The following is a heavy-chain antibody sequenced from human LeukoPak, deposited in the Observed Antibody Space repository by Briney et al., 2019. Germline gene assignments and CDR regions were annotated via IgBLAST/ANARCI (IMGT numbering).Heavy chain of an antibody. D-gene: IGHD3-10*01. CDR3: AKPYHSGTFPPGY. Sequence: GGSLRLSCAASGGTFSSYAMSWGRQAQGKGLEWESASSGSGSRTYYADSVKGRFTISRDNSKNTLYLQMNSLRAGDTAVYYCAKPYHSGTFPPGYWGQGTLVTVSS. CDR2: SSGSGSRT. J-gene: IGHJ4*02. CDR1: GGTFSSYA. V-gene: IGHV3-23*01.